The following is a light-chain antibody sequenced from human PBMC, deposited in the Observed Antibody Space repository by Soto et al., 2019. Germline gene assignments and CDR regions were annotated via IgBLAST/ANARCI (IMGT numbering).Light chain of an antibody. Sequence: ETVLTQSPATLSLSTGESATLSCRASQSVSTYLAWYQQKPGQAPRLLIYDASNRVTGIPARFRGSGSGTDFTLTISSLDPDDFAVYYCQQRSNWQITFGQGTRLEIK. CDR2: DAS. CDR3: QQRSNWQIT. J-gene: IGKJ5*01. CDR1: QSVSTY. V-gene: IGKV3-11*01.